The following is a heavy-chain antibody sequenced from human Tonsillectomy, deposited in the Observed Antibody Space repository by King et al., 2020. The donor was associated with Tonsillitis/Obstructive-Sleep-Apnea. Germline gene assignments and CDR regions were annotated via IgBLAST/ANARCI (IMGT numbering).Heavy chain of an antibody. J-gene: IGHJ3*02. Sequence: DVQLVESGGGLVQPGRSLRLSCTASGFTFGHYAMNWVRQAPGKGLEWVGFIRSKAYGGTTEYAASVTGRFTISRDDSKSIAYLQMNSLKTEDTAMYYCSRDLGGWELTTIDPFEIWGQGTMVTVSS. CDR3: SRDLGGWELTTIDPFEI. D-gene: IGHD1-26*01. CDR1: GFTFGHYA. V-gene: IGHV3-49*04. CDR2: IRSKAYGGTT.